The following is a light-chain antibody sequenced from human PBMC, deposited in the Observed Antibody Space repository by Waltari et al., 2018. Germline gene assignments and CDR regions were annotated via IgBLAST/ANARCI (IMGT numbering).Light chain of an antibody. CDR2: DTS. CDR3: QQRRRWPLT. J-gene: IGKJ4*01. CDR1: QTVYTY. Sequence: EIVLTQSPATLSLSPGERATLSCRASQTVYTYLDWYQQRPGQAPSLLIYDTSNMATGIPDRFSGSGSATDFTLTISSLEPEDFAVYYCQQRRRWPLTFGGGSKVEI. V-gene: IGKV3-11*01.